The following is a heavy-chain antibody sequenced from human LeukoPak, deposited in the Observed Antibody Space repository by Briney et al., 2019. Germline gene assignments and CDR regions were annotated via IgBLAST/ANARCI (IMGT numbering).Heavy chain of an antibody. CDR1: GFTFSSYS. J-gene: IGHJ6*02. Sequence: GSLRLSCAASGFTFSSYSMNWVRQAPGKGLEWVSSISSSSSYIYYADSVKGRFTISRDNAKNSMYLQMNSLRAEDTAVYYCATRERGDYYGMDVWGQGTTVTVSS. CDR3: ATRERGDYYGMDV. CDR2: ISSSSSYI. D-gene: IGHD1-1*01. V-gene: IGHV3-21*01.